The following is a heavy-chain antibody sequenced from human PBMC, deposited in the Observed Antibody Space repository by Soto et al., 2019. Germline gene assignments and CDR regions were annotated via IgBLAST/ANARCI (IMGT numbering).Heavy chain of an antibody. CDR3: AKGRARMATIRLGDY. V-gene: IGHV3-30-3*01. D-gene: IGHD5-12*01. Sequence: QVQLVESGGGVVQPGRSLRLSCAASGFTFSSYAMHWVRQAPGKGLEWVAVISYDGSNKYYADSVKGRFTISRDNSKNTLYLQMNSLRAEDTAVYYCAKGRARMATIRLGDYWGQGTLVTVSS. CDR1: GFTFSSYA. J-gene: IGHJ4*02. CDR2: ISYDGSNK.